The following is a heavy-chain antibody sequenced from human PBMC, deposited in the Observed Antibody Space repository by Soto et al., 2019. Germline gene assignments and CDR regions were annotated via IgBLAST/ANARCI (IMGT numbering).Heavy chain of an antibody. CDR2: ISAHNGNT. D-gene: IGHD1-1*01. V-gene: IGHV1-18*01. CDR3: ARGRYGDY. J-gene: IGHJ4*02. CDR1: GYAFTTYG. Sequence: QVHLVQSGAEVKKPGASVKVSCQGSGYAFTTYGITWVRQAPGQGLEWMGWISAHNGNTNYAQKLQGRVTVTRDTSTSTASMEQRRLSNDDTGVYYCARGRYGDYWGQGARVTVSS.